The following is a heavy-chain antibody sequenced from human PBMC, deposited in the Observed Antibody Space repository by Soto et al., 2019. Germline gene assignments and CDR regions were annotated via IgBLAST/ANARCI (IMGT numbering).Heavy chain of an antibody. J-gene: IGHJ4*02. D-gene: IGHD3-22*01. CDR3: ARPVYYDSSGTTEALVDY. Sequence: TSETLSLTCTVSGGSISSSSYYWGWIRQPPGKGLEWIGSIYYSGSTYYNPSLKSRVTISVDTSKNQFSLKLSSVTAADTAVYYCARPVYYDSSGTTEALVDYWGQGTLVTVSS. CDR2: IYYSGST. V-gene: IGHV4-39*01. CDR1: GGSISSSSYY.